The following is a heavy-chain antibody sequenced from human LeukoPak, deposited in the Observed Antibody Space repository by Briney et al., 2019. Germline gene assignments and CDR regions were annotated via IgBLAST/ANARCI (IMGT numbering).Heavy chain of an antibody. CDR2: ISSSGSTI. CDR1: GFTFSSYE. CDR3: ATGGHYYVSGGYYYGSYLDY. V-gene: IGHV3-48*03. Sequence: GGSLRLSCAASGFTFSSYEMNWVRQAPGKGLEWVSYISSSGSTIYYADSVKGRFTISRDNSKNTLYLQMNSLRAEYTAVYYCATGGHYYVSGGYYYGSYLDYGGQGTLVTVPT. D-gene: IGHD3-22*01. J-gene: IGHJ4*02.